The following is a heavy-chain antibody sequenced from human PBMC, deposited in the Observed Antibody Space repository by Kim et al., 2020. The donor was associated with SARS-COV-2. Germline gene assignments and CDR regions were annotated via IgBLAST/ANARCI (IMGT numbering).Heavy chain of an antibody. CDR1: GFTFSTNA. V-gene: IGHV3-64D*06. Sequence: GGSLRLSCSASGFTFSTNAMHWVRQAPGKGLEIVSSIHGKGNNIYYADSVKGRFTVSRDNSKNMLYLQMGNLRPEDTAMYYCVKAQGYYYFWGQGAPVTVSS. CDR3: VKAQGYYYF. J-gene: IGHJ4*02. CDR2: IHGKGNNI.